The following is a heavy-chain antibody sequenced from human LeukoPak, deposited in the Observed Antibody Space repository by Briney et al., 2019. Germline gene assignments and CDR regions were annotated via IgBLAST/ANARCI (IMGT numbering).Heavy chain of an antibody. CDR2: ISSSSSYI. CDR1: GFTFSSYS. V-gene: IGHV3-21*05. CDR3: ASGAAAGTFDY. Sequence: GGSLRLSCAASGFTFSSYSMNWVRQAPGKGLEWVSYISSSSSYIYYADSVKGRFTISRDNAKNSLYLQMNGLRAEDTAVYYCASGAAAGTFDYWGQGTLVTVSS. D-gene: IGHD6-13*01. J-gene: IGHJ4*02.